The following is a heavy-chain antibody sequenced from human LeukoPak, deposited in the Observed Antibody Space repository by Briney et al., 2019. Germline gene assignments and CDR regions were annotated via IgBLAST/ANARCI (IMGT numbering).Heavy chain of an antibody. CDR1: GFTFSSYE. CDR2: ISSSGSTI. J-gene: IGHJ3*02. D-gene: IGHD3-10*01. Sequence: GGSLRLSCAASGFTFSSYEMNWVRQAPGKGLEWVSYISSSGSTIYYADSVKGRFTISRDKAKNSLYLLMNSLRAEDTAVYYCATSTSMVRGTQGAFDIWGQGTMVTVSS. CDR3: ATSTSMVRGTQGAFDI. V-gene: IGHV3-48*03.